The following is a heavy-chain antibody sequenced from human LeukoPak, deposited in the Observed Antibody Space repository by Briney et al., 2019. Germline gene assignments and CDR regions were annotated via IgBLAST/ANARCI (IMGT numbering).Heavy chain of an antibody. V-gene: IGHV3-23*01. D-gene: IGHD6-13*01. J-gene: IGHJ4*02. CDR1: GFTFSSSA. CDR2: ISNNGGYT. Sequence: RGSLRLSCAASGFTFSSSAMSWVRQAPGKGLEWVSAISNNGGYTYYADSVQGRFTISRDNSKNTLYLQMNSLRAEDTAVYYCARDRGAAAAYYFDYWGQGTLVTVSS. CDR3: ARDRGAAAAYYFDY.